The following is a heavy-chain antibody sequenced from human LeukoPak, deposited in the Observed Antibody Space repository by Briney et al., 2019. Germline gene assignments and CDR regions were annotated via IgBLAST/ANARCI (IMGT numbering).Heavy chain of an antibody. CDR2: IYHSGST. CDR3: ARSLYCSSGSCYFDY. Sequence: SETLSLTCAVSGYSISSGYYWGWIRQPPGRGLEWIGSIYHSGSTYYNPSLKSRVTISVETSKNQFSLKLSSVTASETAVYYCARSLYCSSGSCYFDYLGQGTLVTVSS. D-gene: IGHD2-15*01. CDR1: GYSISSGYY. V-gene: IGHV4-38-2*01. J-gene: IGHJ4*02.